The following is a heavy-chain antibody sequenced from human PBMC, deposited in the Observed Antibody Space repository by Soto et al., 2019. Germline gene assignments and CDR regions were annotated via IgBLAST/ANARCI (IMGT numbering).Heavy chain of an antibody. CDR1: GFTFSSYS. V-gene: IGHV3-21*01. Sequence: GGSLRLSCAASGFTFSSYSMNWVRQAPGKGLEWVSSISSSSYIYYADSVKGRFTISRDNAKNSLYLQMNSLRAEDTAVYYCARDASGDYDPYGMDVWGQGTTVTVSS. CDR2: ISSSSYI. CDR3: ARDASGDYDPYGMDV. D-gene: IGHD2-15*01. J-gene: IGHJ6*02.